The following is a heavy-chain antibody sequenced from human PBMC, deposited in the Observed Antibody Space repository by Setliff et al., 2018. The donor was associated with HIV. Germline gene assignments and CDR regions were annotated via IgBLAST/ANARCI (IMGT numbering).Heavy chain of an antibody. CDR2: ISYSGST. V-gene: IGHV4-59*01. J-gene: IGHJ6*03. CDR1: GGSISNYY. D-gene: IGHD3-10*01. Sequence: SETLSLTCSVSGGSISNYYWSWIRQPPGEGLEWIGYISYSGSTTYNPSLKSRVTISLDTSKNQFSLKVNSVTAADTAVYSCARDSFTVDYFMDVWGKGTPVTVSS. CDR3: ARDSFTVDYFMDV.